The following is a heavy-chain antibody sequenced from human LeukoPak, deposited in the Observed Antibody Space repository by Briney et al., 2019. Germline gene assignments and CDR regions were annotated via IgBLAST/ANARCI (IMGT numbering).Heavy chain of an antibody. CDR2: IRYDGSNK. CDR3: AKDHGYYDSSGHYDY. D-gene: IGHD3-22*01. CDR1: GFTFISYG. J-gene: IGHJ4*02. V-gene: IGHV3-30*02. Sequence: GGSLSLSCAASGFTFISYGMHWVHQAPGKGLEWVAFIRYDGSNKYYADSVKGRFTISRDNSKNTLYLQMNSLRAEDTAVYYCAKDHGYYDSSGHYDYWGQGTLGTVSS.